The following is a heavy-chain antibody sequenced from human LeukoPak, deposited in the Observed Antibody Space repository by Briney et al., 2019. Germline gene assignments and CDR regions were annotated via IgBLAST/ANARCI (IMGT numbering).Heavy chain of an antibody. CDR1: GFTFNRNA. Sequence: GGSLTLSCPASGFTFNRNAISWVRQPPGKGLEWVSTRGGSGDKTFYADSVKGRFTISRDNTKNLLHLQMSSLAGECTGLYHGGGRGGASSGWGDLDYWGQGALVTVSS. J-gene: IGHJ4*02. V-gene: IGHV3-23*01. CDR3: GGRGGASSGWGDLDY. CDR2: RGGSGDKT. D-gene: IGHD6-19*01.